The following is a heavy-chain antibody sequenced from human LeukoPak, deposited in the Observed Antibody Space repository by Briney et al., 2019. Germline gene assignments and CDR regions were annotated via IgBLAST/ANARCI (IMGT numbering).Heavy chain of an antibody. CDR1: GYSISSGYY. J-gene: IGHJ5*02. D-gene: IGHD2-15*01. CDR3: ASRGYCSGGSCYPNWFDP. Sequence: SETLSLTCTVSGYSISSGYYWGWIRQPPGKGLEWIGSIYHSGSTYYNPSLKSRVTISVDTSKNQFSLKLSSVTAADTAVYYCASRGYCSGGSCYPNWFDPWGQGTLVTVSS. V-gene: IGHV4-38-2*02. CDR2: IYHSGST.